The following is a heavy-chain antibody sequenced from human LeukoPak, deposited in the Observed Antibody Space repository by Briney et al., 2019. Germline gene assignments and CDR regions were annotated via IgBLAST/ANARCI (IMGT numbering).Heavy chain of an antibody. J-gene: IGHJ5*02. CDR3: ARTMVATLGWFDP. Sequence: TSETLSLTCTVSGGSISSGGYYWSWIRQHPGKGLEWIGYIYYSGSTYYNPSLKSRVTISVDTSKNQFSLKLSSVTAADTAVYYCARTMVATLGWFDPWGQGTLVTVSS. CDR1: GGSISSGGYY. CDR2: IYYSGST. D-gene: IGHD5-12*01. V-gene: IGHV4-31*03.